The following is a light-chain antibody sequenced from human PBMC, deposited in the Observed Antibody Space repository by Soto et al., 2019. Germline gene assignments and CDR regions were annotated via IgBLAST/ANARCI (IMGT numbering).Light chain of an antibody. CDR1: SSDVGGHNY. CDR3: CSSPSSSTLAYF. J-gene: IGLJ1*01. CDR2: EVS. V-gene: IGLV2-14*01. Sequence: QSALTQPASVSGSPGQSITISCAGTSSDVGGHNYVSWYQQHPGKAPKLIIYEVSNRPSGVSNRFSGSKSGNTASLTISGIQAEDEVDYYGCSSPSSSTLAYFFGTGTKLTVL.